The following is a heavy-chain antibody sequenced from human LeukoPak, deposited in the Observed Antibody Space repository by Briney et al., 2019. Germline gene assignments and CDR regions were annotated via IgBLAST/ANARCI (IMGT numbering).Heavy chain of an antibody. V-gene: IGHV3-21*01. Sequence: GGSLRLSCAASGFTFSSYSMNWVRQAPGKGLEWVSSISSSSSYIYYADSVKGRFTISRDNAKNSLYLQMNSLRAEDTAVYYCARSGSGLWFRESFFDYWGQGTLVTVSS. J-gene: IGHJ4*02. CDR1: GFTFSSYS. CDR3: ARSGSGLWFRESFFDY. D-gene: IGHD3-10*01. CDR2: ISSSSSYI.